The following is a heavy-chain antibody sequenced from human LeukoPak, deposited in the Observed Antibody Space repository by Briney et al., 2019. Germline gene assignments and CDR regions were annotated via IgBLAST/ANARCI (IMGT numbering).Heavy chain of an antibody. CDR1: GFTFSTYA. CDR2: ISVSGGGT. CDR3: AQFVPPGDY. V-gene: IGHV3-23*01. J-gene: IGHJ4*02. D-gene: IGHD2-2*01. Sequence: GGSLRLSCVASGFTFSTYAMNWVRQAPGKGLEWVSGISVSGGGTDYADSVKGRFTISRDNSKNTLYMQMNSLRAEDTAVYYCAQFVPPGDYWGQGTLVTVSS.